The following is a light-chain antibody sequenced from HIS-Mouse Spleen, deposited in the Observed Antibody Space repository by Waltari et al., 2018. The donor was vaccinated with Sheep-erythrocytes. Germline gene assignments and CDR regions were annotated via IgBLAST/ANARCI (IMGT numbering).Light chain of an antibody. Sequence: QSALTQPRSVSASPGPSVTISCTGTRRDVGGFNSVSWYQPHPGKAPKLMIYDVSKRPSGVPDRFSGSKSGNTASLTISGLQAEDEADYYCCSYAGSYNHVFATGTKVTVL. CDR1: RRDVGGFNS. CDR2: DVS. J-gene: IGLJ1*01. CDR3: CSYAGSYNHV. V-gene: IGLV2-11*01.